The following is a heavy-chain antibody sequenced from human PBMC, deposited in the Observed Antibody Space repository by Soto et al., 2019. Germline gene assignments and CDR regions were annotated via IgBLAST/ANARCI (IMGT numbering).Heavy chain of an antibody. J-gene: IGHJ3*02. D-gene: IGHD5-12*01. CDR1: GGSVSSGAYY. CDR2: IYYSGST. CDR3: ARARLRAVYAFDI. Sequence: SETLSLTCTVSGGSVSSGAYYWTWVRQRPGKGLEWIGYIYYSGSTYYSPSLKSRLSISLDTSKNQFSLRLSSVTAADTAMYYCARARLRAVYAFDIWGQGTMVTVSS. V-gene: IGHV4-31*03.